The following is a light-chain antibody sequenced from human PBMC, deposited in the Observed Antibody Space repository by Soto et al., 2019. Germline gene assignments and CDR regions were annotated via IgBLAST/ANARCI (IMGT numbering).Light chain of an antibody. CDR1: SSDIGAYDY. J-gene: IGLJ1*01. CDR2: EVT. V-gene: IGLV2-14*01. Sequence: QSALTQPASVSGSPGQSITISCTGTSSDIGAYDYVSWFQQHPDKAPKLMISEVTTRPSGVSDRFSGSKTGNAASLTISGLQAEDDAYYFCICFTASHTHIFGTGTKVTVL. CDR3: ICFTASHTHI.